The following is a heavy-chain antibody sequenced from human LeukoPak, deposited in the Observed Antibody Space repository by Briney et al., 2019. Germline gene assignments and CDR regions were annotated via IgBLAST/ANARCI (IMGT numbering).Heavy chain of an antibody. Sequence: GASVKVSCKASGGTFSIYAISWVRQAPGQGLEWMGGIIPISGTANYAQKFQGRVTITADESTSTAYMELSSLRSEDTAVYYCARCLGSTSCYVGMDVWGQGTTVTVSS. CDR2: IIPISGTA. J-gene: IGHJ6*02. CDR3: ARCLGSTSCYVGMDV. D-gene: IGHD2-2*01. V-gene: IGHV1-69*13. CDR1: GGTFSIYA.